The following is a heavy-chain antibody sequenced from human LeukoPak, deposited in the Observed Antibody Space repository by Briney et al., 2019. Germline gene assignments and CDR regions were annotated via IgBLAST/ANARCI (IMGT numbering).Heavy chain of an antibody. V-gene: IGHV3-43*02. J-gene: IGHJ4*02. CDR2: ISGDGGST. Sequence: PGGSLRLSCAASGFTFSSYSMSWVRQAPGKGLEWVSLISGDGGSTYYADSVKGRFTISRDNSKNSLYLQMNSLRTEDTALYYCAKGPPLRGSSPFDYWGQGTLVTVSS. CDR1: GFTFSSYS. CDR3: AKGPPLRGSSPFDY. D-gene: IGHD6-6*01.